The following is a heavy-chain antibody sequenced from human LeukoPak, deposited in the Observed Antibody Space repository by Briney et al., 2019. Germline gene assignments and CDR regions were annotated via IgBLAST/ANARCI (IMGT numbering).Heavy chain of an antibody. Sequence: GASVKVSCKASGYTFTSYIISWVRQAPGQGLEWMGWINAYNGNTDYAQRVQGRVTMTTDTSTSTAYMELRSLRSDDTAVYYCARDRYIAAAVYYYYIDVWGKGTPVTVSS. V-gene: IGHV1-18*01. CDR3: ARDRYIAAAVYYYYIDV. CDR1: GYTFTSYI. J-gene: IGHJ6*03. CDR2: INAYNGNT. D-gene: IGHD6-13*01.